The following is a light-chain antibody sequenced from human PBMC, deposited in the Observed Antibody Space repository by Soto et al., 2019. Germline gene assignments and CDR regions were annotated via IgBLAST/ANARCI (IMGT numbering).Light chain of an antibody. CDR3: MQALQTLPVT. CDR1: QSRLHSSGYNY. J-gene: IGKJ5*01. V-gene: IGKV2-28*01. CDR2: LGS. Sequence: DIVMTQSPLSLPVTPGEPASISCRSSQSRLHSSGYNYLDWYLQKPGQSPQLLIYLGSNRASGVPDRFSGSGSGTDFTLKISRVEAEDVGIYYCMQALQTLPVTFGQGTRLEIK.